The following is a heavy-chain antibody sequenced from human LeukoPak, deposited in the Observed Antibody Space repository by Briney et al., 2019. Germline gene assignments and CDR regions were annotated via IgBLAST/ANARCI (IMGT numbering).Heavy chain of an antibody. J-gene: IGHJ6*03. D-gene: IGHD5-24*01. CDR3: VRQGDGYNREGLEVYYMDA. CDR2: IYSYWST. Sequence: SETLSLTCTVSGGSLHRYYRSWLRQPPGKELEWIGHIYSYWSTNSNLSLKRRVTISVHTSKNQFSLQLSTVTAADTAVCYLVRQGDGYNREGLEVYYMDAWGKGTTVSVSS. CDR1: GGSLHRYY. V-gene: IGHV4-59*08.